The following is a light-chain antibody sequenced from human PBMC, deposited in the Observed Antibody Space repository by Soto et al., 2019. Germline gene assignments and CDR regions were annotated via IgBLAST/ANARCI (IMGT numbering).Light chain of an antibody. CDR3: MQALQTLWT. Sequence: DIVMTQSPLSLSVTPGEPASISCRSSQSLLHSNGYNYLDWYLQKPGQSPQLLIYLGSNRASGVPDRFSGSGSGTDFTLKISRVEADDVGVYYCMQALQTLWTFGQGTKVEIK. CDR2: LGS. J-gene: IGKJ1*01. V-gene: IGKV2-28*01. CDR1: QSLLHSNGYNY.